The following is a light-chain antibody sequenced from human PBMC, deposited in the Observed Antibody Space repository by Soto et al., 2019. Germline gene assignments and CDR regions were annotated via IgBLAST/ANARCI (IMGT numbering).Light chain of an antibody. CDR1: QSLVYSDGDTY. Sequence: DVVMTQSPLFLPVTLGQPASISCRSSQSLVYSDGDTYLSWFQHRPGQPPRRLIYKVSNRDSGVPDRFSGSGSGTDFTLKSRRVETEDVGVYYCMQTTHWPRTFGQGTKVEIK. V-gene: IGKV2-30*01. CDR3: MQTTHWPRT. CDR2: KVS. J-gene: IGKJ1*01.